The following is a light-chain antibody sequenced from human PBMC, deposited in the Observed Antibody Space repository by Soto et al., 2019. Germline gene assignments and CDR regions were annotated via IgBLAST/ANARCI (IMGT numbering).Light chain of an antibody. CDR1: QSISSD. J-gene: IGKJ1*01. CDR3: QQYNSYRWT. CDR2: KAS. V-gene: IGKV1-5*03. Sequence: IQMTQSPSSLSASVGDRVTIPCRASQSISSDLNWYQQKPGKAPKLLIYKASTLKSGVPSRFSGSGSGTEFTLTISSLQPEDFAIYYCQQYNSYRWTFGQGTKVAIK.